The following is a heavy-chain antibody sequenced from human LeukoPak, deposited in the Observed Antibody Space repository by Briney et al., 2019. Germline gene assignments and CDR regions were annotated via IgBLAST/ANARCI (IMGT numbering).Heavy chain of an antibody. D-gene: IGHD3-22*01. Sequence: GGTLRLSCAASGFTFSSYGLSWVRQAPGKGLEWVSGISGSGGSTNYADSVKGRFTISRDNAKNSLYLQMNSLRAEDTALYYCATTYYYDSSGYYYPYYFDYWGQGTLVTVSS. J-gene: IGHJ4*02. CDR2: ISGSGGST. V-gene: IGHV3-23*01. CDR1: GFTFSSYG. CDR3: ATTYYYDSSGYYYPYYFDY.